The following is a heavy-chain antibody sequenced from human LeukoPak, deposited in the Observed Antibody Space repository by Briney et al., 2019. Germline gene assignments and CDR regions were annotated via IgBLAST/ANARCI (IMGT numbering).Heavy chain of an antibody. J-gene: IGHJ1*01. CDR2: INPNSGGT. Sequence: PWASVKVSCKASGYTFTGYYMHWVRQAPGQGREWMGWINPNSGGTNYAQKFQGRVTMTRDTSISTAYMELSRRRSDDTAVYYCARGPRIAAARGAEYFQHWGQGTLVTVSS. D-gene: IGHD6-13*01. CDR1: GYTFTGYY. V-gene: IGHV1-2*02. CDR3: ARGPRIAAARGAEYFQH.